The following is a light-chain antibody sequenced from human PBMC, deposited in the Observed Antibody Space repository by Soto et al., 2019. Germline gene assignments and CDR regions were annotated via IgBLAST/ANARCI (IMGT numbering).Light chain of an antibody. CDR2: DAS. Sequence: EIVMTQSSATLSVSPGERATLSCRASQSVSTNLAWYQQKPGQAPRLLIYDASTRATGIPAKFSGSGSGTEFTLTISSLQSEDFAVYYCQQYSNWRPITFGQGTRLEI. V-gene: IGKV3D-15*01. CDR3: QQYSNWRPIT. CDR1: QSVSTN. J-gene: IGKJ5*01.